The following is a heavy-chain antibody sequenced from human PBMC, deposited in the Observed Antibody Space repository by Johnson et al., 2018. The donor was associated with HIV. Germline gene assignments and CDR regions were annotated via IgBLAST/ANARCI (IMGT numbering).Heavy chain of an antibody. CDR1: GFTFDDYG. CDR2: INWNGGST. J-gene: IGHJ3*01. Sequence: VQLVESGGGVVRPGWSLTLSCAASGFTFDDYGMTWVRQAPGKRLEWVSCINWNGGSTGYADSVKGRFTISRDNAKNSLYLQMNSLRAEDTAFYYCASDGWELLGLAAFDVWGQGTLVTVSS. D-gene: IGHD1-26*01. V-gene: IGHV3-20*04. CDR3: ASDGWELLGLAAFDV.